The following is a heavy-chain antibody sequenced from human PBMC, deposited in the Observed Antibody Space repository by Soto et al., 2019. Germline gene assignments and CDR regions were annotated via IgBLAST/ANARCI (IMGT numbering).Heavy chain of an antibody. CDR1: GYSFTSYW. V-gene: IGHV5-51*01. Sequence: GESLKISCNGSGYSFTSYWIGWVLHMPGKGLEWMGIIYPGDSDTRYSPSFQGQVTISADKSISTAYLQWSSLKASDTAMYYCASRLYYYDSSGYPDSDAFDIWGQGTMVTVSS. J-gene: IGHJ3*02. CDR3: ASRLYYYDSSGYPDSDAFDI. D-gene: IGHD3-22*01. CDR2: IYPGDSDT.